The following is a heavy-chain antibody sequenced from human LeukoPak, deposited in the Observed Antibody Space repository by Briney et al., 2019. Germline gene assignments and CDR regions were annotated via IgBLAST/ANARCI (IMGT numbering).Heavy chain of an antibody. D-gene: IGHD2-15*01. CDR3: ARELQDSPLYLSYYYYYYMDV. V-gene: IGHV4-39*07. J-gene: IGHJ6*03. CDR2: NYYSGTT. Sequence: MASETLSLTCTVSGGSISSSSYYWGWIRQPPGKGLEWIGSNYYSGTTYHNPSLKSRVTISVATSKNQFSLKLSSVTAADTAVYYCARELQDSPLYLSYYYYYYMDVWGKGTTVTVSS. CDR1: GGSISSSSYY.